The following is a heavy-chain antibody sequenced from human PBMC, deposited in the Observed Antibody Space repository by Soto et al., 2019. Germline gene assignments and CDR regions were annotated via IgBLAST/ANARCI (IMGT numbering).Heavy chain of an antibody. CDR2: IYPGDSDT. CDR3: ARGGRYYGSRLRDAFDI. J-gene: IGHJ3*02. D-gene: IGHD3-10*01. Sequence: PGESLKISCKGSGYSFTSYWIGWVRQMPGKGLEWMGIIYPGDSDTRYSPSFQGQVTISADKSISTAYLQWSSLKASDTAMYYCARGGRYYGSRLRDAFDIWGQGTMVTVSS. CDR1: GYSFTSYW. V-gene: IGHV5-51*01.